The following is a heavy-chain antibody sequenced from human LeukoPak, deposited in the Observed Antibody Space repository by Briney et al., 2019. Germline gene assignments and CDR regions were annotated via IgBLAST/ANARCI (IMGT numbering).Heavy chain of an antibody. CDR2: IYSGGST. CDR3: ASAIWRQIDY. J-gene: IGHJ4*02. CDR1: GFTFSSYW. Sequence: PGGSLRLSCAASGFTFSSYWMSWVRQAPGKGLEWVSVIYSGGSTYYADSVKGRFTISRDNSKNTLYLQMNSLRAEDTAVYYCASAIWRQIDYWGQGTLVTVSS. D-gene: IGHD2-2*02. V-gene: IGHV3-53*01.